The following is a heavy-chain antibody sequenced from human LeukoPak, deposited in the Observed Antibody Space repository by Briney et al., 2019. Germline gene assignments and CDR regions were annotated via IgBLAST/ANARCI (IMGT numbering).Heavy chain of an antibody. D-gene: IGHD3-22*01. CDR2: INPSGST. CDR1: GGSFSGYH. CDR3: ARGRHGITMIVVVMTSVSYYLDV. V-gene: IGHV4-34*01. J-gene: IGHJ6*03. Sequence: SETLSLTCAVYGGSFSGYHWTWIRQSPGKGLEWIGDINPSGSTYYNPSLKSRLTISVDTSKNQFSLKLRSVTAADTAVYYCARGRHGITMIVVVMTSVSYYLDVWGKGTTVTVS.